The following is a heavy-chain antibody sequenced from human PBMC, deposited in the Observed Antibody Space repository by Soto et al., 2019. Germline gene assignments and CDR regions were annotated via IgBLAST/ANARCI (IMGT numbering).Heavy chain of an antibody. CDR2: ISYDGSNK. J-gene: IGHJ4*02. CDR3: AKDRGYSYGYSFGY. Sequence: GGSLRLSCAASGFTFSSYGMHWVRQAPGKGLEWVAVISYDGSNKYYADSVKGRFTISRDNSKNTLYLQMNSLRAEDTAVYYCAKDRGYSYGYSFGYWGQGTLVTVSS. CDR1: GFTFSSYG. V-gene: IGHV3-30*18. D-gene: IGHD5-18*01.